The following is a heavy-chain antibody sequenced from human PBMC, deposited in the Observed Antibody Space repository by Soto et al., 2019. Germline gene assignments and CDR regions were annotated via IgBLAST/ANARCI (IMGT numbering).Heavy chain of an antibody. J-gene: IGHJ4*02. CDR2: INPNSGGT. Sequence: GASVKVSCKASGYTFTGYYMHWVRQAPGQGLEWMGWINPNSGGTNYAQKFQGRVTMTRDTSISTAYMELSRLRSDDTAVYYCARSLGRHPSETPRGHSFGAGSLFTFDHWGQGTLVTVSS. CDR3: ARSLGRHPSETPRGHSFGAGSLFTFDH. V-gene: IGHV1-2*02. CDR1: GYTFTGYY. D-gene: IGHD2-15*01.